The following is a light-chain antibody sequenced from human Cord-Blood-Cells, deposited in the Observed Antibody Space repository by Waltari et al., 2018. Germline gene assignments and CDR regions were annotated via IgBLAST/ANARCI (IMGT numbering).Light chain of an antibody. V-gene: IGKV1-39*01. CDR3: QQSYSTPYS. CDR2: AAS. J-gene: IGKJ2*03. CDR1: QSNSSY. Sequence: DIHMTHSPSSLSASVGDRVTITFRASQSNSSYLKWYQQKPAKAPKILFYAASSLQRGVPPRFSGSITGTDFTLTISSLQREDFATYYCQQSYSTPYSFGQGTKLEIK.